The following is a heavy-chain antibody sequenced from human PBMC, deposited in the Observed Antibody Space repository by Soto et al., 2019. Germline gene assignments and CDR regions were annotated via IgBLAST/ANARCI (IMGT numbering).Heavy chain of an antibody. J-gene: IGHJ4*02. CDR3: ARGPF. V-gene: IGHV3-7*05. Sequence: SGGSLRLSWAASGFTFSSYSMSWVRQAPGQGLEWVANIKQDGSQKDYVESVKGRFTISRDNAKNSLFLQMNSLRVEDTAVYYCARGPFWGQGTLVTVSS. CDR1: GFTFSSYS. CDR2: IKQDGSQK.